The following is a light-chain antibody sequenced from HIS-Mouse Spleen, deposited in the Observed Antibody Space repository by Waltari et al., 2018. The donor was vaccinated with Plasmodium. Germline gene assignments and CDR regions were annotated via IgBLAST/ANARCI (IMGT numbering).Light chain of an antibody. Sequence: EIVLTQSPGTLSSSPGERATLSCRASQRVSSCYLAWYQQKPGQSPLLLIYGASSRATGIPDRFSGSGFGTDFTLTISRLEPEDFAVYYCQQYGSSYTFGQGTKLEIK. CDR3: QQYGSSYT. V-gene: IGKV3-20*01. CDR2: GAS. CDR1: QRVSSCY. J-gene: IGKJ2*01.